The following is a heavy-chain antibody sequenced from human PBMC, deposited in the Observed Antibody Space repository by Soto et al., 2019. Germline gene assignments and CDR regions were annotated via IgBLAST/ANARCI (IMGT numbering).Heavy chain of an antibody. Sequence: EVQLVESGGGLVQPGGSLSLSCAASGFTFSSYWMSWVRQAPGKGLEWVANIKPDGSDKYYVDSVKGRFTISRDNAQYSVYLQMHSLGAEDTAVYYCARQYTYGRVWGQGTLVTVSS. V-gene: IGHV3-7*01. CDR1: GFTFSSYW. CDR3: ARQYTYGRV. D-gene: IGHD5-18*01. J-gene: IGHJ4*02. CDR2: IKPDGSDK.